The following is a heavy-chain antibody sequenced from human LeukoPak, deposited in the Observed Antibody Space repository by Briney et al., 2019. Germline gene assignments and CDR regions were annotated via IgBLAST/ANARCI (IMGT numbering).Heavy chain of an antibody. Sequence: GGSLRLSCAASGFTFSRYGMNWVRQAPGKGLEGVSYISSSSSTVYYADSVRGRFSVSRDNAKNSVYLQMNSLRVEDTAVYYCARGVSTVFNPVDYWGQGTLVTVSS. V-gene: IGHV3-48*01. CDR1: GFTFSRYG. CDR2: ISSSSSTV. J-gene: IGHJ4*02. CDR3: ARGVSTVFNPVDY. D-gene: IGHD4-17*01.